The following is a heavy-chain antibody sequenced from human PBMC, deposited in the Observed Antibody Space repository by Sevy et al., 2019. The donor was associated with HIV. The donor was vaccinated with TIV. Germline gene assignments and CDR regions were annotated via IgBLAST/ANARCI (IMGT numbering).Heavy chain of an antibody. D-gene: IGHD1-26*01. CDR1: GFTFSSFG. CDR2: IWYDGKNA. V-gene: IGHV3-33*01. J-gene: IGHJ4*02. CDR3: ARDLEEWELRYLGY. Sequence: GGSLRLSCAASGFTFSSFGMYWARQAPGEGLEWVAIIWYDGKNALYADSGKGRFTISRDNSKNTLYLQMNSLRAEETAVYYCARDLEEWELRYLGYWGQGTLVTVSS.